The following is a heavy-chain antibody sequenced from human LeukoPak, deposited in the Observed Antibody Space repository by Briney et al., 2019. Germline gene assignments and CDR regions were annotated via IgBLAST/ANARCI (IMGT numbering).Heavy chain of an antibody. CDR3: ARDPAVGYIYYYYYMDV. CDR2: INSDGSST. J-gene: IGHJ6*03. Sequence: GGSLRLSCAASGFTFSSYWMHWVRQAPGKGLVWVSRINSDGSSTSYADSVKGRFTISRDNAKNTLYLQMNSLRAEDTAVYYCARDPAVGYIYYYYYMDVWGKGTTVTVSS. CDR1: GFTFSSYW. V-gene: IGHV3-74*01. D-gene: IGHD6-19*01.